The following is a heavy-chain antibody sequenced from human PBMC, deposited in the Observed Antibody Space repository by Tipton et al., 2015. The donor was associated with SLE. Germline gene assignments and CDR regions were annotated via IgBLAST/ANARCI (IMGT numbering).Heavy chain of an antibody. J-gene: IGHJ4*02. Sequence: GSLRLSCTVSGFTFTNAWMSWVRQAPGKGLEWVGRIKSKADGGTTDYVAPVKGRFTMSRDDSKNTLYLQMNSLKTEDTAVYYCIPRGYGGYWGQGTLVTVSS. V-gene: IGHV3-15*01. CDR2: IKSKADGGTT. CDR1: GFTFTNAW. D-gene: IGHD5-12*01. CDR3: IPRGYGGY.